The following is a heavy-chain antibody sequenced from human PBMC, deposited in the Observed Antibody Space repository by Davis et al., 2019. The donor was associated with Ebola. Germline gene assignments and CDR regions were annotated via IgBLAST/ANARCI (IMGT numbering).Heavy chain of an antibody. V-gene: IGHV3-21*01. CDR3: ARDWNDSAYFDY. CDR2: ISSTGNHI. CDR1: GFTFSTYS. J-gene: IGHJ4*02. Sequence: GESLKISCAASGFTFSTYSMNWVRQAPGKGLEWVASISSTGNHIYYADSVKGRFTVSRDSAKKALYLQMNSLRAEDTAVYYCARDWNDSAYFDYWGQGTLVTVSS. D-gene: IGHD1-1*01.